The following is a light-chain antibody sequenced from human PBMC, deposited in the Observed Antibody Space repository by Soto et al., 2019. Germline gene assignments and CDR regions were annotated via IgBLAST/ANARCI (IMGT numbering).Light chain of an antibody. J-gene: IGLJ3*02. CDR2: GDS. CDR3: LLYYGGGPV. CDR1: SSNIGAGYH. Sequence: QSVLTQPPSVSGAPGQRVTISCTGSSSNIGAGYHVHWYQQLPGAAPKLLIFGDSNRPSGVPDRFSGSKSGTSASLAITGLQADDEADYYCLLYYGGGPVFGGGTKLTVL. V-gene: IGLV1-40*01.